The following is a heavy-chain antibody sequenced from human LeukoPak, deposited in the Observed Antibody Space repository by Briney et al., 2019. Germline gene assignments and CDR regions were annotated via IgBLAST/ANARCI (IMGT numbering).Heavy chain of an antibody. CDR3: AQTVDTAMGYYFDY. CDR1: GFTFSSYS. CDR2: ISSSSSYI. Sequence: GGSLRLTCAASGFTFSSYSMNWVRQAPGKGLEWVSSISSSSSYIYYADSVKGRFTISRDNAKNSLYLQMNSLRAEDTAVYYCAQTVDTAMGYYFDYWGQGTLVTVSS. J-gene: IGHJ4*02. D-gene: IGHD5-18*01. V-gene: IGHV3-21*01.